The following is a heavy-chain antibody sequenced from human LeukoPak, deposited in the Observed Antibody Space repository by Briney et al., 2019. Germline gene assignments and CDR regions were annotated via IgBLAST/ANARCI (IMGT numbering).Heavy chain of an antibody. CDR2: ISAYNGNT. Sequence: ASVKVSCKASGYTFTGYHMHWVRQAPGQGLEWMGWISAYNGNTNYAQKLQGRVTMTTDTSTSTAYMELRSLRSDDTAVYYCARDALPYCSSTSCRDDAFDIWGQGTMVTVSS. J-gene: IGHJ3*02. D-gene: IGHD2-2*01. V-gene: IGHV1-18*04. CDR1: GYTFTGYH. CDR3: ARDALPYCSSTSCRDDAFDI.